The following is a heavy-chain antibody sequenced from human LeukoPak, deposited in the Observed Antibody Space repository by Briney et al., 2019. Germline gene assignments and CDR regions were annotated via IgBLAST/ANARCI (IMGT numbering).Heavy chain of an antibody. CDR3: ARDRYYGDYLAFDY. CDR2: IKQDGSEK. CDR1: GFTFSSYW. Sequence: GGSLRLSCAASGFTFSSYWMSWVRQAPGKGLEWVANIKQDGSEKYYVDSVEGRFTISRDNAKNSLYLQMNSLRAEDTAVYYCARDRYYGDYLAFDYWGQGTLVTVSS. D-gene: IGHD4-17*01. V-gene: IGHV3-7*01. J-gene: IGHJ4*02.